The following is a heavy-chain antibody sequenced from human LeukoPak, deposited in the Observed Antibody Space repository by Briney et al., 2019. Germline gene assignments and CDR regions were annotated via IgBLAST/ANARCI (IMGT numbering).Heavy chain of an antibody. CDR1: GFTFDDYA. D-gene: IGHD2-21*02. Sequence: PGGSLRLSCAASGFTFDDYAMHWVRQAPGKGLEWVSYISSSGSTIYYADSVKGRFTISRDNSKNTLYLQMNSLRAEDTAVYYCAKDGGVVTAIPVGYWGQGTLVTVSS. CDR3: AKDGGVVTAIPVGY. J-gene: IGHJ4*02. V-gene: IGHV3-48*01. CDR2: ISSSGSTI.